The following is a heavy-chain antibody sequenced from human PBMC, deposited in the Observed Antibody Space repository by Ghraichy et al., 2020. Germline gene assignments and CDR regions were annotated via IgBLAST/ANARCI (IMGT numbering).Heavy chain of an antibody. J-gene: IGHJ6*03. CDR2: IYYTGTT. D-gene: IGHD3/OR15-3a*01. CDR1: DASVSSPESY. V-gene: IGHV4-31*03. Sequence: SETLSLTCSVFDASVSSPESYWIWVRQFPEKGLEWIGYIYYTGTTFYNPSLSRRISISVDTSKQQFSLRLSFVTAADSAVYYCAREIKVLDTGGPRAHFDYSLDVWGRGTTVTVSS. CDR3: AREIKVLDTGGPRAHFDYSLDV.